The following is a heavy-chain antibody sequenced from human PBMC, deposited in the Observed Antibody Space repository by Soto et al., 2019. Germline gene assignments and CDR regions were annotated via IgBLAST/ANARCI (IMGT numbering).Heavy chain of an antibody. CDR1: GFTFSSYW. CDR2: IKQDGSEK. J-gene: IGHJ6*02. CDR3: ARDHGILTGYYSHYYYYYGMDV. Sequence: PGGSLRLSCAASGFTFSSYWMSWVRQAPGKGLEWVANIKQDGSEKYYVDSVKDRFTISRDNAKNSLYLQMNSLRAEDTAVYYCARDHGILTGYYSHYYYYYGMDVWGQGTTVTVSS. V-gene: IGHV3-7*01. D-gene: IGHD3-9*01.